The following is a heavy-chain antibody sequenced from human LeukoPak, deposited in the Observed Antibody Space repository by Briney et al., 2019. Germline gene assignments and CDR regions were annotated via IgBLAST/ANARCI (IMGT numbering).Heavy chain of an antibody. Sequence: ASVKVSCKASGYTFTGYYMHWVRQAPGQGLEWMGRINPNSGGTNYAQKFQGRVTMTRDTSISTAHMELSRLRSDDTAVYYCARGGGPWGNSSSWATRYWGQGTLVTVSS. J-gene: IGHJ4*02. V-gene: IGHV1-2*06. CDR3: ARGGGPWGNSSSWATRY. CDR1: GYTFTGYY. CDR2: INPNSGGT. D-gene: IGHD6-13*01.